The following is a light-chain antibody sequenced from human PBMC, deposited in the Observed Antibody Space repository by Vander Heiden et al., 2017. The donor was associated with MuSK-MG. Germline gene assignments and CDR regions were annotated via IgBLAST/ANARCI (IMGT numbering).Light chain of an antibody. CDR1: QNIDNY. V-gene: IGKV1-39*01. Sequence: DIQMTQSPSSLSASVGDRVTITCRASQNIDNYLNWYQHIPGKAPHLLIYAASTLQSGVPSRFSGTGSGTDFTLTISSLQPEVFAFFYCQQTYITPWTFGRGTKVEIK. CDR2: AAS. J-gene: IGKJ1*01. CDR3: QQTYITPWT.